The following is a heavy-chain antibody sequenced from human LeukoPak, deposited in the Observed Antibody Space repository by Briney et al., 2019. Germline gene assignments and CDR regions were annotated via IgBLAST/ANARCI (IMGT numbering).Heavy chain of an antibody. J-gene: IGHJ4*02. D-gene: IGHD6-6*01. CDR1: GASLSSYY. V-gene: IGHV4-34*01. CDR3: ARSHSSSSEVSLGY. Sequence: SETLSLTCSVSGASLSSYYWDWLRQTPGKGLEWIGEINHSGSTNYNPSLKSRVTISVDTSKNQFSLKLSSVTAADTAVYFCARSHSSSSEVSLGYWGQGTLVTVSS. CDR2: INHSGST.